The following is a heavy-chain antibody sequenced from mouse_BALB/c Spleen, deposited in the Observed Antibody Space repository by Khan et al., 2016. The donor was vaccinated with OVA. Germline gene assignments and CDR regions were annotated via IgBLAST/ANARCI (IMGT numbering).Heavy chain of an antibody. CDR1: GYSFTGYF. V-gene: IGHV1-20*02. J-gene: IGHJ2*01. CDR2: INPHIGET. CDR3: ARKNGSDFDY. Sequence: VQLKQSGPELVKPGASVKISCKASGYSFTGYFMNWVMQSHGKSLEWIGRINPHIGETFYNQKFKGKATLTVDESSSTAHMELRSLSSDDSAVYDCARKNGSDFDYWGQGTTLTVSS. D-gene: IGHD1-1*01.